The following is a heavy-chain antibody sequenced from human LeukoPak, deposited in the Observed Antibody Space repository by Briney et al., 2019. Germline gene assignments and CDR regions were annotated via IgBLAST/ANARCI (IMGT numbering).Heavy chain of an antibody. CDR3: ARGTTRIVVVPAAISSDLGY. D-gene: IGHD2-2*01. CDR2: INPNSGGT. V-gene: IGHV1-2*02. J-gene: IGHJ4*02. CDR1: GYTFTGYY. Sequence: ASVKVSCKASGYTFTGYYMHWVRQAPGQGLERMGWINPNSGGTNYAQKFQGRVTMTRDTSISTAYMELSRLRSDDTAVYYCARGTTRIVVVPAAISSDLGYWGQGTLVTVSS.